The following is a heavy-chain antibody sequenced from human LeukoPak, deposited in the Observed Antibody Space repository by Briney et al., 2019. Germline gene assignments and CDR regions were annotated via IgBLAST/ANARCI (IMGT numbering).Heavy chain of an antibody. J-gene: IGHJ4*02. D-gene: IGHD3-22*01. CDR3: ASGSSGYYYGALDY. CDR2: IKQDGSEK. Sequence: GGSLRLSCAASGFTFSSYWMSWVRQAPGKGLEWVANIKQDGSEKYYVDSVKGRFTISRDNAKNTLYLQMNSLRAEDTAVYYCASGSSGYYYGALDYWGQGTLVTVSS. V-gene: IGHV3-7*01. CDR1: GFTFSSYW.